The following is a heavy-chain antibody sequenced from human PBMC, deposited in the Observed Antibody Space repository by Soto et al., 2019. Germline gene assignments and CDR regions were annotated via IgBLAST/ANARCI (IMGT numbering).Heavy chain of an antibody. CDR2: IIPIFGTA. CDR3: ARGEDTAMVTGGWFDP. CDR1: GGTFSSYA. J-gene: IGHJ5*02. Sequence: QVQLVQSGAEVKKPGSSVKVSCKASGGTFSSYAISWVRQAPGQGLEWMGGIIPIFGTANYAQKFQGRVTITADKSTSTAYMELSSLRSEDTAVYYWARGEDTAMVTGGWFDPWGQGTLVTVSS. D-gene: IGHD5-18*01. V-gene: IGHV1-69*06.